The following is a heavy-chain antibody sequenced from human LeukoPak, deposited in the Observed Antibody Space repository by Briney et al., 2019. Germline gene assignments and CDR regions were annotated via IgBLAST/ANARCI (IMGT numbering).Heavy chain of an antibody. CDR1: GFTFSSYW. J-gene: IGHJ6*02. V-gene: IGHV3-74*01. CDR3: AREFLLPSSWYDYYGMDV. D-gene: IGHD6-13*01. Sequence: GGSLRLSCAASGFTFSSYWMHWVRQAPGKGLVWVSRINSDGSSTSYADSVKGRFTISRGNAKNTLYLQMNSLRAEDTAVYYCAREFLLPSSWYDYYGMDVWGQGTTVTVSS. CDR2: INSDGSST.